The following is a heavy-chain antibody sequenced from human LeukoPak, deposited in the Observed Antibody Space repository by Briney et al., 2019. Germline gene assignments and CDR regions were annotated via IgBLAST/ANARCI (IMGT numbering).Heavy chain of an antibody. V-gene: IGHV4-34*01. CDR1: GGSLSGYY. CDR3: AGHCLSGWYPHPGY. J-gene: IGHJ4*02. D-gene: IGHD6-19*01. Sequence: SETLSLTCAVYGGSLSGYYWSWIRQPPGKGLEWIGEINHSGSTNYNPSLKSRVTISVDTSKNQFSLKLSSVTAADTAVYYCAGHCLSGWYPHPGYWGQGTLVTVSS. CDR2: INHSGST.